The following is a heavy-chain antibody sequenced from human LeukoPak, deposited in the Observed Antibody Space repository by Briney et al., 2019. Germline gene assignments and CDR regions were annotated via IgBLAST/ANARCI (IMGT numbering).Heavy chain of an antibody. Sequence: GASVKVSCKASGYTFTSYAMHWVRQAPGQRLEWMGWINAGNGNTKYSQKFQGRVTITRDTSASTAYMELSSLRSEDTAVYYCAREQGSYDSSAEGAFDIWGQGTMVTVSS. D-gene: IGHD3-22*01. CDR3: AREQGSYDSSAEGAFDI. V-gene: IGHV1-3*01. CDR1: GYTFTSYA. CDR2: INAGNGNT. J-gene: IGHJ3*02.